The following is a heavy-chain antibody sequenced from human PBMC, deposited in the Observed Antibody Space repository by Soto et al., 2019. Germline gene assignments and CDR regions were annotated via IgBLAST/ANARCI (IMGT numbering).Heavy chain of an antibody. CDR2: IVVGSGNT. Sequence: GASVKVSCKASGFTFTSSAVQWVRQARGQRLEWIGWIVVGSGNTNYAQKFQERVTITRDMSTSTAYMELSSLRSEDTAVYYCAAVCSGGSCENFDHWGQGTLVTVSS. V-gene: IGHV1-58*01. CDR3: AAVCSGGSCENFDH. CDR1: GFTFTSSA. D-gene: IGHD2-15*01. J-gene: IGHJ4*02.